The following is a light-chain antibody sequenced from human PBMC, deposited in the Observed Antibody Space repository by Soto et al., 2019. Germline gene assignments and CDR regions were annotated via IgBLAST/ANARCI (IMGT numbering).Light chain of an antibody. J-gene: IGLJ1*01. CDR1: SSNIESNT. V-gene: IGLV1-44*01. Sequence: QSVLTQPPSASGTPGQRVTISCSGSSSNIESNTVYWYQPLPGMAPRLLIHTNDRRPSGVPDRFSGSKSGTSASLAISGLQSEDEADYYCLAWDDSLNGNLFGTGTKVTVL. CDR3: LAWDDSLNGNL. CDR2: TND.